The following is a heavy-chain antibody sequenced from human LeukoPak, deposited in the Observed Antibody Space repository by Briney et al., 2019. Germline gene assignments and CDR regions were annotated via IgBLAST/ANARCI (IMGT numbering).Heavy chain of an antibody. D-gene: IGHD2-15*01. J-gene: IGHJ6*02. CDR2: INHSGST. V-gene: IGHV4-34*01. Sequence: YPSETLSLTCAVYGGSFSGYYWSWIRQPPGKGLEWIGEINHSGSTNYNPSLKSRVTISVDTSKNQFSLKLSSVTAADTAVYYCARRGHRGSDGSLIRRNYYYYYGMDVWGQGTTVTVSS. CDR1: GGSFSGYY. CDR3: ARRGHRGSDGSLIRRNYYYYYGMDV.